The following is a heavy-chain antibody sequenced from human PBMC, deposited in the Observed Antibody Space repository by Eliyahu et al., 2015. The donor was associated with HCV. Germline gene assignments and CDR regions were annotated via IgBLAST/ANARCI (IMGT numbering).Heavy chain of an antibody. CDR2: IHYSGST. CDR3: ASGGGGIAVAGTGGWFDP. CDR1: GGSIXTYY. D-gene: IGHD6-19*01. V-gene: IGHV4-59*01. J-gene: IGHJ5*02. Sequence: QVQLQESGPGLVKPSETLSLSCTVSGGSIXTYYWXWIRQPPGKRLEWIGYIHYSGSTNYNPSLKSRVTISVDTSKNQFSLNLTSVTAADTAVYYCASGGGGIAVAGTGGWFDPWGQGTLVTVSS.